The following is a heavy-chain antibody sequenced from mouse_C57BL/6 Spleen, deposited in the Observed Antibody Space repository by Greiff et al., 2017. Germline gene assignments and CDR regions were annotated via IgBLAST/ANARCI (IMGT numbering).Heavy chain of an antibody. CDR3: ARGDDYDGFAY. Sequence: EVQVVESGGGLVKPGGSLKLSCAASGFTFSSYAMSWVRQTPEKRLEWVATISDGGSYTYYPDNVKGRFTISRDNAKNNLYLQMSHLKSEDTAMYYCARGDDYDGFAYWGQGTLVTVSA. J-gene: IGHJ3*01. CDR2: ISDGGSYT. V-gene: IGHV5-4*01. D-gene: IGHD2-4*01. CDR1: GFTFSSYA.